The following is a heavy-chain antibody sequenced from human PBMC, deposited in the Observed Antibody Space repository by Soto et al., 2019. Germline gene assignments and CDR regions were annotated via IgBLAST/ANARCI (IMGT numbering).Heavy chain of an antibody. J-gene: IGHJ6*02. CDR2: VIPVRGVT. D-gene: IGHD2-21*02. CDR3: ARRRYCGADCYSQYYYGMDI. Sequence: QVQLVQSGAELKKPGSSVKVSCRSGGDTFSSYTVSWVRQAPGQGLEWMGRVIPVRGVTNYARKFQGRVSIIAEKSTSTAYLELRSLTSGDSGVYYCARRRYCGADCYSQYYYGMDIWGQGTTVTVSS. V-gene: IGHV1-69*02. CDR1: GDTFSSYT.